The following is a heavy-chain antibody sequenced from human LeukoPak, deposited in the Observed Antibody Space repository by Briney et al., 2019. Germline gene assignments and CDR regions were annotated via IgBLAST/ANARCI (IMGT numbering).Heavy chain of an antibody. D-gene: IGHD1-26*01. J-gene: IGHJ4*02. CDR1: GYTFTSYG. CDR3: ARGGERWELLHFDY. CDR2: ISAYNGNT. Sequence: ASVKVSCKASGYTFTSYGMSWVRQAPGQGLEWMGWISAYNGNTNYAQKLQGRVTMTTDTSTGTAYMELRSLRSDDTAVYYCARGGERWELLHFDYWGQGTLVTVSS. V-gene: IGHV1-18*01.